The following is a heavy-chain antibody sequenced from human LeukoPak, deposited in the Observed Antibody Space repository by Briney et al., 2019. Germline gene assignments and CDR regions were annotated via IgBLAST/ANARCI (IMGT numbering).Heavy chain of an antibody. Sequence: SQTLSLTCTVSGGSISSGDYYWNWIRQPPGKGLEWIGYINYSGRTYYNLSLKSRVTISVDTSKNQFSLKLSSVTAADTAVYYCARGFWSGYYPNYFDYWGQGTLVTVSS. CDR1: GGSISSGDYY. V-gene: IGHV4-30-4*08. CDR2: INYSGRT. J-gene: IGHJ4*02. CDR3: ARGFWSGYYPNYFDY. D-gene: IGHD3-3*01.